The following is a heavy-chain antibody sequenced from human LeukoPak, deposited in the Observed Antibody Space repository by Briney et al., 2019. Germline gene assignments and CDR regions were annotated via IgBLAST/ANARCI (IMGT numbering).Heavy chain of an antibody. CDR3: ATIVGATGDY. CDR2: INWNGGST. D-gene: IGHD1-26*01. V-gene: IGHV3-20*04. J-gene: IGHJ4*02. Sequence: GGSLRLSCAASGFTFDDNGMSWVRQAPGKGLEWVSGINWNGGSTGYADSVKGRFTISRDNAKNSLSLQMNSLRAEDTAVYYCATIVGATGDYWGQGTLVTVSS. CDR1: GFTFDDNG.